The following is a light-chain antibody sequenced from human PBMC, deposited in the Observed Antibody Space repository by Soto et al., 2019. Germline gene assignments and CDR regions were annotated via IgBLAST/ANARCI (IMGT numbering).Light chain of an antibody. CDR2: EVT. CDR3: SSYSSSGTLFV. V-gene: IGLV2-14*01. J-gene: IGLJ1*01. Sequence: QSALTLPASVSGSPGQSITVSCTGTSSDVGGHNYVSWFQQHPGQAPKLLIYEVTTRPSGVSTRFSGSKSGNTASLTISGLQAEDEADYHCSSYSSSGTLFVFGTGTKVTVL. CDR1: SSDVGGHNY.